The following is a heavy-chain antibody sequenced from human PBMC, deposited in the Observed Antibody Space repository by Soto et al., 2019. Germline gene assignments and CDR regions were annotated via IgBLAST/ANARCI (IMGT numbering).Heavy chain of an antibody. CDR3: ARHGGNSEFDY. J-gene: IGHJ4*02. V-gene: IGHV4-31*03. Sequence: SETLSLTCTVSGGSIRSGGYYWSWIRQHPGKGLEWIGYIYYSGSTYYNPSLKSRVTISVDTSKNQFSLKLSSVTAADTAVYYCARHGGNSEFDYWGQGTLVTVSS. D-gene: IGHD2-21*02. CDR1: GGSIRSGGYY. CDR2: IYYSGST.